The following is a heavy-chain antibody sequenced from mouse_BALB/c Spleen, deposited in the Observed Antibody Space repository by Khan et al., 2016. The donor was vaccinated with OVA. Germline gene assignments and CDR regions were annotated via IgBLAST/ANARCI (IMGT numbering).Heavy chain of an antibody. Sequence: VQLQQPGPELVKLGASVKISCTAFGYTFTDFNLDWLRQSHGSSLESIGYIFTNSGYTGSHLTLQTQATLTVDTSSTTPHLDLRSLTSDHSAVYYCARSGYGSFGFWGQGTLVTVSA. V-gene: IGHV1S29*02. D-gene: IGHD1-2*01. J-gene: IGHJ3*01. CDR1: GYTFTDFN. CDR2: IFTNSGYT. CDR3: ARSGYGSFGF.